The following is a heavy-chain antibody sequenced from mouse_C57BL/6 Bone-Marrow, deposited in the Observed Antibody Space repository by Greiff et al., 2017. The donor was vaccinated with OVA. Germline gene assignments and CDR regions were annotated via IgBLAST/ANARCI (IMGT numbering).Heavy chain of an antibody. D-gene: IGHD1-1*01. CDR3: ARGDITTVVATDY. Sequence: QVQLQQSGAELVRPGTSVKVSCKASGYAFTNYLIEWVKQRPGQGLEWIGVINPGSGGTNYNEKFKGKATLTAVKSSSTAYMQLSSLTSEDSAVYFCARGDITTVVATDYWGQGTTLTVSS. V-gene: IGHV1-54*01. J-gene: IGHJ2*01. CDR1: GYAFTNYL. CDR2: INPGSGGT.